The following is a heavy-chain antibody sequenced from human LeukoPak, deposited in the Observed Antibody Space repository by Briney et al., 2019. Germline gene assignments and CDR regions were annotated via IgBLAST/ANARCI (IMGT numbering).Heavy chain of an antibody. CDR1: GFTFRSYA. D-gene: IGHD3-3*01. J-gene: IGHJ4*02. V-gene: IGHV3-23*01. CDR3: AKDYRPHDFWSGLVDY. CDR2: ISGGGGST. Sequence: SGGSLRLSCAASGFTFRSYAMSWVRQAPGKGLEWVSSISGGGGSTYYADSVKGRFTISRDNSKNTLYLQMNSLRAEDTAVYYCAKDYRPHDFWSGLVDYWGQGTLVTVSS.